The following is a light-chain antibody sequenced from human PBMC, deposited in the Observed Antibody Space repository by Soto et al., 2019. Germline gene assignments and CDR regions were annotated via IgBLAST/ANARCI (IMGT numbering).Light chain of an antibody. CDR3: QQYTTYPWT. Sequence: DIPVTQSPFTPACFCGGRGTIPFPASQSISSWLAWYQQKPGRAPKVLIFDASSLESGVPSRFSGSGSATEFTLTISSLQPDDFATYYCQQYTTYPWTFGQGTKVDIK. CDR1: QSISSW. V-gene: IGKV1-5*01. J-gene: IGKJ1*01. CDR2: DAS.